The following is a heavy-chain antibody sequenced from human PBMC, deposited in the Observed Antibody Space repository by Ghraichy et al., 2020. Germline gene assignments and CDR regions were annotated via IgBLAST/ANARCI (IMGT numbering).Heavy chain of an antibody. Sequence: SETLSLTCTVSGDSISSGSYYWNWIRQPAGKGLEWIGRLYSNGNTNYNPSLESRVTMSLDKSKNQFSLKLNSVTAADTAVYYCAIDGGSDRPGSNWKNWFDPWGQGALVTVSS. V-gene: IGHV4-61*02. CDR1: GDSISSGSYY. J-gene: IGHJ5*02. CDR2: LYSNGNT. D-gene: IGHD1-20*01. CDR3: AIDGGSDRPGSNWKNWFDP.